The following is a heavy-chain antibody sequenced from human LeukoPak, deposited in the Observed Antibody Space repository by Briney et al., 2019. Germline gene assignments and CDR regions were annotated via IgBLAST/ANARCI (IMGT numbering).Heavy chain of an antibody. CDR1: GGSISSSY. CDR3: AGYLYGDSRFDP. D-gene: IGHD4-17*01. V-gene: IGHV4-59*01. CDR2: IYYSGST. J-gene: IGHJ5*02. Sequence: SETLSLTCTVSGGSISSSYWSWIRQPPGKGLEWIGYIYYSGSTNYNPSLKSRVTISVDTSKNQFSLKLTSVTAADTAVYYCAGYLYGDSRFDPWGQETLVTVSS.